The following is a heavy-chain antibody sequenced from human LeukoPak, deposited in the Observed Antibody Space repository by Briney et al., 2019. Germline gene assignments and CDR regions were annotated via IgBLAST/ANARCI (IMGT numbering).Heavy chain of an antibody. CDR2: ISGSAGST. V-gene: IGHV3-23*01. Sequence: RGSLRLSCEASSFTFSSYAMSWVRQAPGKGLEWVSAISGSAGSTYYTDSVKGRFTIFRDNSKNTLYLQMNSLRTEDTALYYCAKGKNTGSYLSHVDYWGQGTLVTVSS. CDR1: SFTFSSYA. D-gene: IGHD3-10*01. J-gene: IGHJ4*02. CDR3: AKGKNTGSYLSHVDY.